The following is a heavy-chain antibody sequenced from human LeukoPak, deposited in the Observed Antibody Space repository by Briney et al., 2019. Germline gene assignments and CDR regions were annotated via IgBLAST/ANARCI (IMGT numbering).Heavy chain of an antibody. CDR1: GYTFTGYY. D-gene: IGHD3-10*01. CDR2: INPNSGGT. CDR3: ARSGKVRGVMYAFDV. J-gene: IGHJ3*01. V-gene: IGHV1-2*02. Sequence: GASVKVSCKASGYTFTGYYMHWVRQAPGQGLEWMGWINPNSGGTNYAQKFQGRVTMTRDTSISTAYMELSRLRSDDTAVYYCARSGKVRGVMYAFDVWGQGTMVTVSS.